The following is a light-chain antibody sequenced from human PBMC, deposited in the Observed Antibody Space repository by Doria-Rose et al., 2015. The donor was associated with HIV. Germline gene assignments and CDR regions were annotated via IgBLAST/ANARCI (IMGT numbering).Light chain of an antibody. CDR3: QQSYSAPRT. Sequence: DIQVTQSPFSLSASVGDRVTITCRASQSISTYLNWYQQKPGKAPKLLIYAASTLQSGVPSRFRGSGSGTDFTVTISSLQPEDFATYYCQQSYSAPRTFGQGTTVEI. CDR1: QSISTY. J-gene: IGKJ1*01. V-gene: IGKV1-39*01. CDR2: AAS.